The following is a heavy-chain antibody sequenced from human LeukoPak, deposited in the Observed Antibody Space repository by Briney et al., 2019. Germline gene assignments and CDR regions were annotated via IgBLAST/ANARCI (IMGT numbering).Heavy chain of an antibody. CDR3: ARPSQWIGAFDI. J-gene: IGHJ3*02. V-gene: IGHV3-53*01. Sequence: GGSLRLSCAASGFTVSSNYLSWVRQAPGKGLEWVSVMFSGGSTYYADSVKGRFTISRDNSKNTVYHQMNSLRAEDTAVYYCARPSQWIGAFDIWGQGTMVTVSS. CDR2: MFSGGST. CDR1: GFTVSSNY. D-gene: IGHD6-19*01.